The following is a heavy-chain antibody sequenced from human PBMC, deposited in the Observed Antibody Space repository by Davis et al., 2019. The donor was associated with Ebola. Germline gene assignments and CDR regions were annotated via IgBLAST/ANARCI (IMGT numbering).Heavy chain of an antibody. CDR2: IRYDGSNK. CDR1: GFTFSSYG. J-gene: IGHJ4*02. V-gene: IGHV3-30*02. D-gene: IGHD3-9*01. Sequence: GESLKISCAASGFTFSSYGMHWVRQAPGKGLEWVAFIRYDGSNKYYADSVKGRFTISRDNSKNTLYLQMNSLRAEDTAVYYCAKGDFDWSNRGRGELDYWGQGTLVTVSS. CDR3: AKGDFDWSNRGRGELDY.